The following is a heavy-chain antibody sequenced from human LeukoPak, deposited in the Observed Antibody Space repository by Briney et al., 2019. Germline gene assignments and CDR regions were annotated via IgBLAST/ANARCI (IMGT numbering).Heavy chain of an antibody. V-gene: IGHV4-39*01. CDR1: GGAISTTGYY. J-gene: IGHJ6*03. CDR2: IYCSETT. D-gene: IGHD5/OR15-5a*01. CDR3: ARQVSDYYYYYIDV. Sequence: KPSETLSLTCTVSGGAISTTGYYWYWIRQPPGKGLEWIGSIYCSETTYYNSSLKSRVTISLNTSKNQFSLRLNSVTAADTAVYYCARQVSDYYYYYIDVWGKGATVTVSS.